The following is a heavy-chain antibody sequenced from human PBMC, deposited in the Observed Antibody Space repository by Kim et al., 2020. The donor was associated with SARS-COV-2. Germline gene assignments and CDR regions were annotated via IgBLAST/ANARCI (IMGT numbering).Heavy chain of an antibody. V-gene: IGHV3-23*01. CDR2: ISGSGGST. D-gene: IGHD3-10*01. CDR3: AKDRGVGWFGLTGDAFDI. J-gene: IGHJ3*02. Sequence: GGSLRLSCAASGFTFSSHAMSWVRQAPGKGLEWVSAISGSGGSTYYADSVKGRITISRDNSKNTLYLQMNSLRAEDTAVYYCAKDRGVGWFGLTGDAFDIWGQGTMVTVSS. CDR1: GFTFSSHA.